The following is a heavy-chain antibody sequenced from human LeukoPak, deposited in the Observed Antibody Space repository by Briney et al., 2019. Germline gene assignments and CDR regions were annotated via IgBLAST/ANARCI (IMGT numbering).Heavy chain of an antibody. Sequence: SETLSLTCTVSDVSINNYYWSWIRQPPGKGLEWIGYIHYTGNTNYNPSLKSQLIISIDTSKNQFSLKLGSVTAADPALYFCARASSSPGSGYYPFDYWGQGILVTVSS. V-gene: IGHV4-59*01. CDR3: ARASSSPGSGYYPFDY. CDR2: IHYTGNT. CDR1: DVSINNYY. J-gene: IGHJ4*02. D-gene: IGHD3-3*01.